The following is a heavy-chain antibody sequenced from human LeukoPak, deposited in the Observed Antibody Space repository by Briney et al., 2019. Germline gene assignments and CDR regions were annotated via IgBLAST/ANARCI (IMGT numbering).Heavy chain of an antibody. CDR2: ISWDGGST. CDR1: GFTFDDYT. J-gene: IGHJ4*02. Sequence: GGSLRLSCAASGFTFDDYTMHWVRQAPGKGLEWVSLISWDGGSTYYADSVKGRFTISRDNSKNSLYLQMNSLRTEDTALYYCAKDSRRYGYPLDYWGQGTLVTVSS. CDR3: AKDSRRYGYPLDY. V-gene: IGHV3-43*01. D-gene: IGHD5-24*01.